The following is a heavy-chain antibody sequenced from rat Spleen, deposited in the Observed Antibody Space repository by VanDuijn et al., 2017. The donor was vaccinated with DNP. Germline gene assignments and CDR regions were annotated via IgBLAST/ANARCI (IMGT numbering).Heavy chain of an antibody. J-gene: IGHJ2*01. D-gene: IGHD1-4*01. CDR3: ARGNYPGINTFDY. CDR2: ITTGGGHT. V-gene: IGHV5S13*01. CDR1: GFTFSDYA. Sequence: EVQLVESGGDLVQPGRSLILSCAASGFTFSDYAMAWVRQAPTKGLEWVASITTGGGHTYYRDSVKGRFTISRDNAKNTQYLQMDSLRSEDTATYYCARGNYPGINTFDYWGQGVMVTVSS.